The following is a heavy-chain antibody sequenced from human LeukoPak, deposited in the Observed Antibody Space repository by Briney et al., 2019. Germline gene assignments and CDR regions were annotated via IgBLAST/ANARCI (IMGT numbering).Heavy chain of an antibody. D-gene: IGHD3-10*01. J-gene: IGHJ4*02. V-gene: IGHV5-51*01. CDR1: GYKFTTYW. CDR3: ARLWREDYDPSGSYIFDH. Sequence: GESLKISCKGSGYKFTTYWIGWIFQMPGKGLEWVGIINPGDSDTRYSPSFQGEVTISVDKSTTTTFVEWTSLKASDTAVYYCARLWREDYDPSGSYIFDHWGQGTLVTVSS. CDR2: INPGDSDT.